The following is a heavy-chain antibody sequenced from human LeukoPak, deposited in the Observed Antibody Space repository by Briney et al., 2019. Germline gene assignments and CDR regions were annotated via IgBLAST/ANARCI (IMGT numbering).Heavy chain of an antibody. V-gene: IGHV1-69*05. CDR1: GGTFSSYA. CDR3: ARDSGLLWFGELLSPLGY. J-gene: IGHJ4*02. Sequence: SVKVSCKASGGTFSSYAISWVRQAPGQGLEWMGGIIPIFGTANYAQKFQGRVTITTDESTSTAYMELSSLRSEDTAVYYRARDSGLLWFGELLSPLGYWGQGTLVTVSS. CDR2: IIPIFGTA. D-gene: IGHD3-10*01.